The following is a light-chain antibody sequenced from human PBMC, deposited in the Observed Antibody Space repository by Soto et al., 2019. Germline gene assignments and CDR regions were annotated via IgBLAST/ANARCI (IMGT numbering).Light chain of an antibody. J-gene: IGKJ4*01. V-gene: IGKV1-5*01. CDR2: AAS. CDR3: QQSNSTPLT. Sequence: DIQMTQPPSTLSASVGDTVTITCRASQTIGTWLAWYQQKPAKAPKRLIYAASSLQSGVPSRFSGSGSGTDFTLTISSLQPEDFATYYCQQSNSTPLTFGGGTKVDI. CDR1: QTIGTW.